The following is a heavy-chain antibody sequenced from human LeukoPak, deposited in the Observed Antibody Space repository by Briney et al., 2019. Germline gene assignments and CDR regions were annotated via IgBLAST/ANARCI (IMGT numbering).Heavy chain of an antibody. V-gene: IGHV4-4*07. CDR2: IYTSGST. CDR1: GGSISSYY. J-gene: IGHJ5*02. D-gene: IGHD2-2*01. CDR3: ARSRVVVGANWFDP. Sequence: PSETLSLTCTVSGGSISSYYWSWIRQPAGKGLECIGRIYTSGSTNYNPSLKSRVTMSVDTSKNQFSLKLSSVTAADTAVYYCARSRVVVGANWFDPWGQGTLVTVSS.